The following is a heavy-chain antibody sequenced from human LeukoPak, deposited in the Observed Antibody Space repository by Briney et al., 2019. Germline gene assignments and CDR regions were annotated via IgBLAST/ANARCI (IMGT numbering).Heavy chain of an antibody. Sequence: PGGSLRLSCAASGFTFRAYAMHWVRQAPGKGLEWLAVISNDGTIQYYADSVKGRFTISRDNSRNIMNLQTDSLRPEDTALYYCARAMVRGVIPHWGQGTLVTVSS. CDR1: GFTFRAYA. J-gene: IGHJ4*02. CDR3: ARAMVRGVIPH. CDR2: ISNDGTIQ. V-gene: IGHV3-30*04. D-gene: IGHD3-10*01.